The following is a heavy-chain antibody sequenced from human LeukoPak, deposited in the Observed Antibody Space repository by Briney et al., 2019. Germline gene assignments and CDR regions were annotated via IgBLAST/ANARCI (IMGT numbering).Heavy chain of an antibody. V-gene: IGHV1-69*01. CDR3: ARDPLGGHWFDP. D-gene: IGHD3-16*01. J-gene: IGHJ5*02. Sequence: GSSVKVSRKASGGTFSSYAIGWVRQAPGQGLEWMGGIIPIFGTANYAQKFQGRVTITADESTSTAYMELSSLRSEDTAVYYCARDPLGGHWFDPWGQGTLVTVSS. CDR1: GGTFSSYA. CDR2: IIPIFGTA.